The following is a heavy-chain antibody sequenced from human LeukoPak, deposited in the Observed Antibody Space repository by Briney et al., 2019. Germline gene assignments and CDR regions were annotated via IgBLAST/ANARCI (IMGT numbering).Heavy chain of an antibody. CDR3: ARGWNRSGWYVY. CDR2: INHSGST. CDR1: GGSFSGYY. V-gene: IGHV4-34*01. J-gene: IGHJ4*02. D-gene: IGHD6-19*01. Sequence: SETLSLTCAVYGGSFSGYYWSWIRQPPGKGLEWIGEINHSGSTNYNPSLKSRVTISVDTSKNQSSLKLSSVTAADTAVYYCARGWNRSGWYVYWGQGTLVTVSS.